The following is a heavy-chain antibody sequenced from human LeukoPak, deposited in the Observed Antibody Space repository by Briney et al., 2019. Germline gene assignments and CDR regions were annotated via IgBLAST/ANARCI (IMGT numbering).Heavy chain of an antibody. D-gene: IGHD3-10*01. J-gene: IGHJ4*02. CDR2: IYHNGST. CDR3: ATMVRGVGY. V-gene: IGHV4-38-2*02. CDR1: GYSISSGYY. Sequence: PSETLSLTCTVSGYSISSGYYWGWIRQPPGKGLEWIGSIYHNGSTYYNPSLKSRVTISVDTSKNQFSLKLSSVTAADTAVYYCATMVRGVGYWGQGTLVTVSS.